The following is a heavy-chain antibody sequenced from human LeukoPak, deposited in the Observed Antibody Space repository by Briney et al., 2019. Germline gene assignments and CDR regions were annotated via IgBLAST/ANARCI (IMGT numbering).Heavy chain of an antibody. Sequence: GGSLRLSCAASGFTVSSNYMSWVRQAPGKGLEWVSVIYSGGSTYYADSVKGRFTISRDNSKDTLYLQMNSLRAEDTAVYYCARDNVVVVASYGMDVWGQGTTVTVSS. CDR2: IYSGGST. CDR3: ARDNVVVVASYGMDV. V-gene: IGHV3-53*01. D-gene: IGHD2-15*01. J-gene: IGHJ6*02. CDR1: GFTVSSNY.